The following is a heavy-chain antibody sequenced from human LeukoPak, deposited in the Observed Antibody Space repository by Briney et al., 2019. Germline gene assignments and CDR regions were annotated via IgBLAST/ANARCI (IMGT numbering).Heavy chain of an antibody. CDR3: ARFVVVPTDAFDI. D-gene: IGHD2-2*01. V-gene: IGHV4-61*02. Sequence: SETLSLTCTVSGGSISSGSYYWSWIRQPAGKGLEWIGRIYTSGNTNYNPSLKSRVTISVDTSKNQFSLKLSSVTAADTAVYYRARFVVVPTDAFDIWGQGTMVTVSS. CDR1: GGSISSGSYY. J-gene: IGHJ3*02. CDR2: IYTSGNT.